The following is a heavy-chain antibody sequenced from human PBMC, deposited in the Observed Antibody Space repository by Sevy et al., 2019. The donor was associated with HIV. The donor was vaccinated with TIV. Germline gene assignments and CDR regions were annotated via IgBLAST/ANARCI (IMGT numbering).Heavy chain of an antibody. CDR1: GYTLTELS. V-gene: IGHV1-24*01. CDR2: FDPEDSET. J-gene: IGHJ3*02. D-gene: IGHD5-12*01. CDR3: ATSRGRGDGYKMEAGRSAFDI. Sequence: ASVKVSCKVSGYTLTELSMHWVRQAPGKGLEWMGGFDPEDSETIYAQKFQGRVTMTEDKSTDTAYMGLGSLRSEATAVYYCATSRGRGDGYKMEAGRSAFDIWGQGTMVTVSS.